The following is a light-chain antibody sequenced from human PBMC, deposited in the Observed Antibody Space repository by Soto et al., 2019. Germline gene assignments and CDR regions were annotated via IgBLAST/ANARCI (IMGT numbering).Light chain of an antibody. CDR3: SSYTSSSVNWV. J-gene: IGLJ3*02. CDR2: EVN. CDR1: SSDIGGYNF. Sequence: QSALTQPPSASGSPGQSVTISCTGTSSDIGGYNFVSWYQQHPGKAPKLMIDEVNKRPSGVPDRFSGSKSGNTASLTVSGLQAEDEADYYCSSYTSSSVNWVFGGGTKVTVL. V-gene: IGLV2-8*01.